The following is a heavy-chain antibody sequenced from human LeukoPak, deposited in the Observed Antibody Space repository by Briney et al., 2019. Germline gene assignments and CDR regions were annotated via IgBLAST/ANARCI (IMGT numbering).Heavy chain of an antibody. J-gene: IGHJ5*02. D-gene: IGHD6-13*01. CDR2: TYYRSKWYN. V-gene: IGHV6-1*01. Sequence: SQTLSLTCAISGDSVSSNSATWNWIRQSPSRGLEWLGRTYYRSKWYNDYAVSVKSRIPINPDTSKNQFSLQLNSVTPEDTAIYYCARAELVRFLRWFDPWGQGTLVTVSS. CDR3: ARAELVRFLRWFDP. CDR1: GDSVSSNSAT.